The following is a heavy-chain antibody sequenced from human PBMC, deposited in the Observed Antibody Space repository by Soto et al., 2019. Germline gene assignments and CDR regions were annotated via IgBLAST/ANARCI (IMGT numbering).Heavy chain of an antibody. CDR1: GFPFDAHG. V-gene: IGHV3-23*01. J-gene: IGHJ4*02. Sequence: HPGGSLRLSCAASGFPFDAHGMALVRQSPGKGLQWVSSINVSGALTYYIESVKGRFTISRDNSEHTLYLQMNNLEADETAIYYCVKDTQWWETYFDSWCPGPLVTVSS. CDR3: VKDTQWWETYFDS. D-gene: IGHD2-15*01. CDR2: INVSGALT.